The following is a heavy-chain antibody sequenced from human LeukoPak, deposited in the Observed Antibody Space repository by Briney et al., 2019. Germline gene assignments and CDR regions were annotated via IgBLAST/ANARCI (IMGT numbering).Heavy chain of an antibody. CDR3: ARPNTAVVNGYYYYMDV. D-gene: IGHD5-18*01. Sequence: ASVKVSCKASGYTFTRYYMHWVRQAPGQGLEWMGWINPNSGGTNYAQKFQGRVTMTRDTSISTAYMELSRLRSDDTAVYYCARPNTAVVNGYYYYMDVWGKGTTVTVSS. CDR1: GYTFTRYY. J-gene: IGHJ6*03. CDR2: INPNSGGT. V-gene: IGHV1-2*02.